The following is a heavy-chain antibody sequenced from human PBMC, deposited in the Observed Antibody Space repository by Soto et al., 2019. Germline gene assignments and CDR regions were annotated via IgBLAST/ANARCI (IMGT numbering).Heavy chain of an antibody. Sequence: GGSLRLSCAASGFTLSSYVMHWVRQAPGKGLVWVSRINSDGSSTSYADSVKGRFTISRDNAKNTLYLQMNSLRAEDTAVYYYASHSPNEDYYDYMDVWGKGTTVTVSS. CDR2: INSDGSST. CDR1: GFTLSSYV. CDR3: ASHSPNEDYYDYMDV. V-gene: IGHV3-74*01. D-gene: IGHD2-8*01. J-gene: IGHJ6*03.